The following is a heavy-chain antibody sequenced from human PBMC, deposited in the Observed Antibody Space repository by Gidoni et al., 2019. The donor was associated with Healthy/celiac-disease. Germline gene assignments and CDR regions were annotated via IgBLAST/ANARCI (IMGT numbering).Heavy chain of an antibody. CDR3: ARAQGDGPDY. Sequence: QVQLVESGGGVVQPGRSMRLYCAASGFTLRSYGMPWVRQAPGKGLEWVAVLWYDGSNKYYADSVKGRFTISRDNSKNTLYLQMNSLRAEDTAVYYCARAQGDGPDYWGQGTLVTVSS. CDR2: LWYDGSNK. V-gene: IGHV3-33*01. J-gene: IGHJ4*02. D-gene: IGHD1-26*01. CDR1: GFTLRSYG.